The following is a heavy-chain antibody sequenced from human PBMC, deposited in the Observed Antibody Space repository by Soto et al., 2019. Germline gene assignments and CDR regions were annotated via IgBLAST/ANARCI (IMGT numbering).Heavy chain of an antibody. V-gene: IGHV3-30*18. CDR2: VSYEEITK. CDR3: AKPLGLLRRAMAQGSDY. Sequence: QVQLVESGGGVVQPGRALRLSCAASGFTFSSYGMNWVRQAPGKWLEWVAVVSYEEITKYYADSVKGRFTISRDNSKNTVYLQMNSLRPEDTAVYYCAKPLGLLRRAMAQGSDYWGQGKLGTVSS. J-gene: IGHJ4*02. D-gene: IGHD5-18*01. CDR1: GFTFSSYG.